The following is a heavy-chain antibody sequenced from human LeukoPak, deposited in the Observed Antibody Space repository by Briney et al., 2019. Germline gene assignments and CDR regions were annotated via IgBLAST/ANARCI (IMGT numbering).Heavy chain of an antibody. V-gene: IGHV4-4*07. J-gene: IGHJ4*02. CDR1: GGSTNSYY. Sequence: SETLSLTCSVSGGSTNSYYWSWIRQSGGKGLEWIGRIYSSGSTVYNPSLNSRLTMSIDTSKNQFSLTLKSVTATDTAVYSCARVKASSTSWTFDQWGQGALVTVSS. CDR2: IYSSGST. D-gene: IGHD2-2*01. CDR3: ARVKASSTSWTFDQ.